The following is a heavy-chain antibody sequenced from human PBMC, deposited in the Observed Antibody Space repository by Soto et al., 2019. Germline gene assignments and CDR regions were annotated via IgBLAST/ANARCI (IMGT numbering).Heavy chain of an antibody. D-gene: IGHD3-22*01. CDR1: GYTFTSYY. J-gene: IGHJ5*02. V-gene: IGHV1-46*01. CDR3: ARGADIVVVTNNWFDP. CDR2: INPSGGST. Sequence: ASVKVSCKASGYTFTSYYMHWVRQAPGQGLEWMGIINPSGGSTSYAQKFQGRVTMTRDTSTSTVYMELSSLRSEDTAVYYCARGADIVVVTNNWFDPWGQGTLVTVSS.